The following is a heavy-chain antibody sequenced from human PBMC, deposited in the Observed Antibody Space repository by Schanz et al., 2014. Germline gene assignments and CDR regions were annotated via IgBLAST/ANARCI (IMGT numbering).Heavy chain of an antibody. D-gene: IGHD2-2*01. Sequence: VQLEQSGAEVKKPGSSVKVSCKASGGTFSSFGINWVRQAPGQGLEWMGWINAANGNTRYSQKFQGRVTITRDTSASTAYMELSSLRSDDTAVYYCARDRRRYCSTASCLHDNWFDPWGQGTLVIVSS. CDR1: GGTFSSFG. V-gene: IGHV1-3*01. CDR3: ARDRRRYCSTASCLHDNWFDP. J-gene: IGHJ5*02. CDR2: INAANGNT.